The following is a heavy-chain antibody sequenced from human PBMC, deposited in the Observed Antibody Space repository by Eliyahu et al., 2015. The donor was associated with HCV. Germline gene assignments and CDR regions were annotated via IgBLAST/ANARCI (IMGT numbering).Heavy chain of an antibody. CDR1: GYTFTSYD. D-gene: IGHD3-3*01. CDR3: ARDYDRHGMDV. J-gene: IGHJ6*02. Sequence: QVQLVQSGAEVKXPXASVXVSCKASGYTFTSYDINWVRQATGXGLEWMGWMNPNSGNTGYAQKFQGRVTMTRNTSISTAYMELSSLRSEDTAVYYCARDYDRHGMDVWGQGTTVTVSS. CDR2: MNPNSGNT. V-gene: IGHV1-8*01.